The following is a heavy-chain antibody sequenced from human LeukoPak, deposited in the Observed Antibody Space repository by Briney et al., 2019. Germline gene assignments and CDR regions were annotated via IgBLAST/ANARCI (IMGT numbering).Heavy chain of an antibody. V-gene: IGHV4-31*03. CDR2: IYYSGSS. CDR1: GGSVSSSGYY. J-gene: IGHJ4*02. Sequence: SETLSLTCTVSGGSVSSSGYYWSWIRQHPGKDLECIGYIYYSGSSYYNPSLKSRVTISVDTSNNQFFLNLSSVTAADTALYYCARRLRSHYFDYWGQGTLVTVSS. CDR3: ARRLRSHYFDY. D-gene: IGHD4-17*01.